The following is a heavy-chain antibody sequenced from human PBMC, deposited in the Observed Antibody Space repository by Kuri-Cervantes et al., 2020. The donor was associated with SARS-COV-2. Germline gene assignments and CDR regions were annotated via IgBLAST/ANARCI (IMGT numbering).Heavy chain of an antibody. CDR1: GYTFTGYY. Sequence: GGSLRLSCKASGYTFTGYYMHWVRQAPGQGLEWMGWINPNSGGTNYAQKFQGWVTMTRDTSISTAYMELSRLRSDDTAVYYCARAPVRGIIITYHSYGMDVWGQGTTVTVSS. V-gene: IGHV1-2*04. J-gene: IGHJ6*02. CDR3: ARAPVRGIIITYHSYGMDV. D-gene: IGHD3-10*01. CDR2: INPNSGGT.